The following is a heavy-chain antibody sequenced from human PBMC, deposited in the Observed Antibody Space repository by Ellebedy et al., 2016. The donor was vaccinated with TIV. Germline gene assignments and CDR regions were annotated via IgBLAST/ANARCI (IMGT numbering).Heavy chain of an antibody. V-gene: IGHV4-59*08. CDR3: ARHPRRTGFYSSNWSLFDP. CDR2: MFHSGNS. Sequence: MPGGSLRLSCSVSSGSITSYYWSWIRQPPGKGLEWIGHMFHSGNSDDNPSLKGRVTMSLDTSKNQFSLRLTSVTAADTAVYYCARHPRRTGFYSSNWSLFDPWGQGTLVTVSS. CDR1: SGSITSYY. J-gene: IGHJ5*02. D-gene: IGHD6-13*01.